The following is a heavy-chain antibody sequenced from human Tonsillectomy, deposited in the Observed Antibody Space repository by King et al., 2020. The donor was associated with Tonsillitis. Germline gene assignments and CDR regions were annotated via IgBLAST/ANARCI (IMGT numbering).Heavy chain of an antibody. CDR2: IFSGGST. Sequence: VQLVESGGGLIQPGGSLRLSFAASGFTVISNYISWVRQAPGTGLEWGSVIFSGGSTYYAYSVKGRFTISRDNSKNTLYLQMNSLRAEDTAVYYCARERFGENFDYWGQGTLVTVSS. V-gene: IGHV3-53*01. CDR1: GFTVISNY. J-gene: IGHJ4*02. D-gene: IGHD3-10*01. CDR3: ARERFGENFDY.